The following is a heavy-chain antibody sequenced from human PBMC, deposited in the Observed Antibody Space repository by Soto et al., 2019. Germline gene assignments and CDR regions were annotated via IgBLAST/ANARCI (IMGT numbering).Heavy chain of an antibody. CDR1: GYTFTSYG. Sequence: QDQLVQSGAEVKKPGASVKVSCQASGYTFTSYGVIWVRQAPGQGLEWMGWISGYNGNTYYTQKFQGRVTMTTDTSTSTVYMELRSLRSDDTAVYYCARDGGGYFDYWGQGTLVTVSS. V-gene: IGHV1-18*01. D-gene: IGHD2-15*01. J-gene: IGHJ4*02. CDR2: ISGYNGNT. CDR3: ARDGGGYFDY.